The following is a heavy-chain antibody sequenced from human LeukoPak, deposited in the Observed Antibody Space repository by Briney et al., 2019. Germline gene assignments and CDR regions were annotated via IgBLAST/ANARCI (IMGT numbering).Heavy chain of an antibody. CDR3: ARENHPLVVVAATPSLGY. CDR2: ISAYTGNT. CDR1: GYTFTSYG. J-gene: IGHJ4*02. D-gene: IGHD2-15*01. Sequence: GASVKVSCKASGYTFTSYGITWVRQAPGQGLEWMEWISAYTGNTNFAQKLQGRVTVTTDTSTSTAYMELRSLRSDDTAVYYCARENHPLVVVAATPSLGYWGQGTLVTVSS. V-gene: IGHV1-18*01.